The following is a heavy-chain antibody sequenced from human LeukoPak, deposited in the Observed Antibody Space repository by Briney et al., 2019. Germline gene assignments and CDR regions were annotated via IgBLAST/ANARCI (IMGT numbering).Heavy chain of an antibody. CDR2: ISHSGTT. V-gene: IGHV4-4*02. CDR1: GDSISSSNW. CDR3: AKNGGNSDFAY. Sequence: PSETLSLTCAVSGDSISSSNWWTWVRQPPGKGLEWIGEISHSGTTNYSPPLKSRVTMSVDKSQNQFSLKLTSVTAADTAVYYCAKNGGNSDFAYWGQGTLVTVSS. D-gene: IGHD4-23*01. J-gene: IGHJ4*02.